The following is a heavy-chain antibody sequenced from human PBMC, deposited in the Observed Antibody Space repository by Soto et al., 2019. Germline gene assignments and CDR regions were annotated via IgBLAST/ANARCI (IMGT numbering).Heavy chain of an antibody. CDR1: GFTFSSYA. V-gene: IGHV3-23*01. CDR2: ISGSGGST. Sequence: SLRLSCAASGFTFSSYAMSWVRQAPGKGLEWVSAISGSGGSTYYADSVKGRFTISRDNSKNTLYLQMNSLRAEDTAVYYCAKDRDCSGGSCYGYYYYYGMDVWGQGTTVTVSS. J-gene: IGHJ6*02. CDR3: AKDRDCSGGSCYGYYYYYGMDV. D-gene: IGHD2-15*01.